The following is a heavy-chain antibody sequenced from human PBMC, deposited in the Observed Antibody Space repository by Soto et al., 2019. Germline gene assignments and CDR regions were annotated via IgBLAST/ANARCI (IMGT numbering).Heavy chain of an antibody. D-gene: IGHD3-10*01. Sequence: ETLSLTCTVSVDSFTSVSDYWSWILQPPGKGLEWIGYIYYSGSADYNPSLGSRVTISIDTSKNQFSLKLTSVTAADTAVYYCARGVGFGYYYYHMDLWGQGTTVTVSS. J-gene: IGHJ6*02. CDR3: ARGVGFGYYYYHMDL. CDR1: VDSFTSVSDY. V-gene: IGHV4-61*01. CDR2: IYYSGSA.